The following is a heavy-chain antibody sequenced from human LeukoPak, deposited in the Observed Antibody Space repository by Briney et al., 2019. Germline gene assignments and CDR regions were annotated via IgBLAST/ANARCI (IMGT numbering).Heavy chain of an antibody. CDR1: GFTFSSYD. J-gene: IGHJ3*02. Sequence: PGGSLRLSCAASGFTFSSYDMHWVRQATGKGLEWVSAIGTAGDLYYPGSVKGRFTISRENAKNSLYLQMNSLRVGDTAVYYCARGTFCSSTRCESDAFDIWGQGTMVTVSS. CDR2: IGTAGDL. D-gene: IGHD2-2*01. V-gene: IGHV3-13*05. CDR3: ARGTFCSSTRCESDAFDI.